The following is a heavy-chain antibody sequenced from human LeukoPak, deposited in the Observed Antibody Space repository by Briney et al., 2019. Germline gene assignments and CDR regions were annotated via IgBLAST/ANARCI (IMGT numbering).Heavy chain of an antibody. CDR1: GYTFTNYH. CDR2: VSTNDGNT. V-gene: IGHV1-18*01. J-gene: IGHJ4*02. D-gene: IGHD3-22*01. CDR3: TRAPPGMTMMTDY. Sequence: ATVKVSCKASGYTFTNYHIAWVRQAPGQGLEWMGWVSTNDGNTVYAQRLQGRVTMTTDTSTSVAYMELRSLTSDDTAVYYCTRAPPGMTMMTDYWGQGTLVTVSS.